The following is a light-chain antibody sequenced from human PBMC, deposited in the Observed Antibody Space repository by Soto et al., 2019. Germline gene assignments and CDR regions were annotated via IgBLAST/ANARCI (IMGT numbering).Light chain of an antibody. V-gene: IGLV2-8*01. CDR2: EVS. J-gene: IGLJ2*01. Sequence: QSVLTQPPSASGSPGQSVTISCTGTSSDVGGYNYVSWYQQHPGKAPKLMIYEVSKRPSGVPDRFSGSKSGNTASLTVSGLQVEDEADDYCSSFEASNNLLFGGGTKLTVL. CDR1: SSDVGGYNY. CDR3: SSFEASNNLL.